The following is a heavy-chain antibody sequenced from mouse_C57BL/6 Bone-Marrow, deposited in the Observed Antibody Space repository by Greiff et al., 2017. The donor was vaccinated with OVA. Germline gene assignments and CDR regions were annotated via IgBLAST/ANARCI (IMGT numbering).Heavy chain of an antibody. CDR2: IRNKANNHET. J-gene: IGHJ3*01. CDR3: TQPFAY. D-gene: IGHD6-1*01. Sequence: EVKVEESGGGLVQPGGSMKLSCAASGFTFSDAWMDWVSQSPEKGLEWVAEIRNKANNHETYYAESVKGRFTISRDDSKSSVYLQMNSLRAEDTGIYYCTQPFAYWGQGTLVTVAA. V-gene: IGHV6-6*01. CDR1: GFTFSDAW.